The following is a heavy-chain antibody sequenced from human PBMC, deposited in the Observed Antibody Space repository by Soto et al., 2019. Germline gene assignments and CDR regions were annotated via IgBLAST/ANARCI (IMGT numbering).Heavy chain of an antibody. CDR2: IYYSGST. Sequence: QVQLQESGPGLVKPSQTLSLTCTVSGGSISSGDYYWSWIRQPPGKGMEWIGYIYYSGSTYYNPSLKSRVTISVDTAKIQSSTKLSSVTAAETAVYYCASYRRGSGGSCYSGYWGQGTLVTVSS. CDR3: ASYRRGSGGSCYSGY. D-gene: IGHD2-15*01. CDR1: GGSISSGDYY. J-gene: IGHJ4*02. V-gene: IGHV4-30-4*01.